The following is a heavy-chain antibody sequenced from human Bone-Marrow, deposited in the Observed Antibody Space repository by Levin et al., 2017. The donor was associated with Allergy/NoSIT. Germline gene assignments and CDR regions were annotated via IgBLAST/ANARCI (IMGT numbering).Heavy chain of an antibody. D-gene: IGHD3-16*01. V-gene: IGHV4-4*07. J-gene: IGHJ5*02. Sequence: PSETLSLTCTVSGGSINSYYWSWIRQPAGKGLEWIGHIYNTGRTNYNPSLKSRVTMSVDTSKNQFSLKLSSVTAADTAVYYCAREGREERLGWGQNWFDPWGQGTLVTVSS. CDR3: AREGREERLGWGQNWFDP. CDR1: GGSINSYY. CDR2: IYNTGRT.